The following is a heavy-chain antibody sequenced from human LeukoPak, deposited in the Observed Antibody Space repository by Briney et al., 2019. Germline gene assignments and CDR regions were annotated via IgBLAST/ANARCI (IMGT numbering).Heavy chain of an antibody. CDR2: IYYSGST. Sequence: SETLSLTCTVSGGSISSYYWSWIRQPPGKGLEWIGYIYYSGSTNYNPSLKSRVTISVDTSKNQFSLKLSSVTAADTAVYYCARAPNYYDSSGYYYMGQMGDAFDIWGQGTMVTVSS. CDR1: GGSISSYY. CDR3: ARAPNYYDSSGYYYMGQMGDAFDI. J-gene: IGHJ3*02. D-gene: IGHD3-22*01. V-gene: IGHV4-59*01.